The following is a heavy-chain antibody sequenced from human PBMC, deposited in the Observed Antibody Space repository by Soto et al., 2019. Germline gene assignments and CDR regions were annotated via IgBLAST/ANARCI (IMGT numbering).Heavy chain of an antibody. CDR3: ATLYYYNCVGV. CDR2: ISSSGAAV. Sequence: QVQLVESGGILVKPGGSLRLSCATSGFTFSDYYMTWIRQAPGKGLQWISYISSSGAAVYYADSVKGRFTISRDNDKKSLYLQMTSLRAEDTAVYYCATLYYYNCVGVWGKGTTVTVSS. J-gene: IGHJ6*03. CDR1: GFTFSDYY. V-gene: IGHV3-11*01.